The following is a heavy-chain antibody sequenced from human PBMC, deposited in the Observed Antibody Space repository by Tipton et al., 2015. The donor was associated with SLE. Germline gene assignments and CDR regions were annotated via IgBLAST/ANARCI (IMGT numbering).Heavy chain of an antibody. CDR2: INHSGST. V-gene: IGHV4-34*01. Sequence: TLSLTCAVYGGSFSGYYWSWIRQPPGKGLEWIGEINHSGSTNYNPSLKSRVTISVDTSKNQFSLKLSSVTAADTAVYYCARQGGRQWFDPWGQGTLVTVSS. CDR1: GGSFSGYY. J-gene: IGHJ5*02. D-gene: IGHD3-16*01. CDR3: ARQGGRQWFDP.